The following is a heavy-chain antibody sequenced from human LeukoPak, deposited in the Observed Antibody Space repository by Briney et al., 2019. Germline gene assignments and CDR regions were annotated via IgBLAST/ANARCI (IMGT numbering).Heavy chain of an antibody. CDR2: IYYTGST. J-gene: IGHJ4*02. CDR3: ATHNSGTFYNFDS. Sequence: SETLSLTCTVSGGSINYRHWTWIRPPPGKGLEWIGYIYYTGSTNYNPSLKSRVIISLDTSKNQFSLKLSSVTAADTAVYYCATHNSGTFYNFDSWGQGTLVTVSS. V-gene: IGHV4-59*08. CDR1: GGSINYRH. D-gene: IGHD3-10*01.